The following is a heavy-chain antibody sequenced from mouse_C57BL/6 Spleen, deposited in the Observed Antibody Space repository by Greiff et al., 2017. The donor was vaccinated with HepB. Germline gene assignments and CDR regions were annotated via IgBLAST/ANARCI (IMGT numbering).Heavy chain of an antibody. CDR2: ISDGGSYT. V-gene: IGHV5-4*01. Sequence: DVMLVESGGGLVKPGGSLKLSCAASGFTFSSYAMSWVRQTPEKRLEWVATISDGGSYTYYPDNVKGRFTISRDNAKNNLYLQMSHLKSEDTAMYYCAREDYAMDYWGQGPSVTVSS. CDR3: AREDYAMDY. CDR1: GFTFSSYA. J-gene: IGHJ4*01.